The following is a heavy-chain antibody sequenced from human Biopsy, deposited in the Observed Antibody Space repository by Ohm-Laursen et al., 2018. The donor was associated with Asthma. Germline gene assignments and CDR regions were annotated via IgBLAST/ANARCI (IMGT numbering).Heavy chain of an antibody. J-gene: IGHJ5*02. CDR1: GGSINSGGYY. CDR2: IHYSGNT. V-gene: IGHV4-31*03. CDR3: ARGSRHSSGWYHWFDP. Sequence: TLSLTCTVSGGSINSGGYYWTWIRQHPGKGLEWVGYIHYSGNTYYKSSLRSRITISADTSKNQFSLNLRSVTAADSAVYHCARGSRHSSGWYHWFDPWGQGTPVTVSS. D-gene: IGHD6-19*01.